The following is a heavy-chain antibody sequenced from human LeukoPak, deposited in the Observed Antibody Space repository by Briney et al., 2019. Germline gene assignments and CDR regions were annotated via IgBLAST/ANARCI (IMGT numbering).Heavy chain of an antibody. D-gene: IGHD5-12*01. Sequence: PGGSLRLSCAASGFTFTSYSMNWVRQAPGKGLEWVSTISGGGGSTYYADSVKGRFTISRDNSKNTLYLQVNSLRAEDTAVYYCAKKEDIVATISYFDYWGQGTLVTVSS. J-gene: IGHJ4*02. V-gene: IGHV3-23*01. CDR2: ISGGGGST. CDR1: GFTFTSYS. CDR3: AKKEDIVATISYFDY.